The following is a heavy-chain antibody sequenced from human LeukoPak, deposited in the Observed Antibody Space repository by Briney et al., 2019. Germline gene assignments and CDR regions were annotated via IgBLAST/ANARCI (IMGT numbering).Heavy chain of an antibody. V-gene: IGHV4-59*01. D-gene: IGHD6-19*01. Sequence: SETLSLTCTVPGGSISSYYWSWLRQPPGKGLEWIGYIYYSGSTNYNPSLKSRVTISVDTSKNQFSLKLSSVTAADTAVYYCARDDPQWLVGWAYWGQGTLVTVSS. CDR2: IYYSGST. J-gene: IGHJ4*02. CDR3: ARDDPQWLVGWAY. CDR1: GGSISSYY.